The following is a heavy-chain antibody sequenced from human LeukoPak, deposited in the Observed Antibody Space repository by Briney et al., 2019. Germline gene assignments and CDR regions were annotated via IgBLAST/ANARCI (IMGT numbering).Heavy chain of an antibody. Sequence: ASVKVSCKASGYTFTSYDINWVRQATGQELEWMGWMNPNSGNTGYAQKFQGRVTMTRNTSISTAYMELSSLRSEDTAVYYCARGRGGWNPPASDYWGQGTLVTVSS. D-gene: IGHD1-1*01. V-gene: IGHV1-8*01. CDR2: MNPNSGNT. CDR3: ARGRGGWNPPASDY. J-gene: IGHJ4*02. CDR1: GYTFTSYD.